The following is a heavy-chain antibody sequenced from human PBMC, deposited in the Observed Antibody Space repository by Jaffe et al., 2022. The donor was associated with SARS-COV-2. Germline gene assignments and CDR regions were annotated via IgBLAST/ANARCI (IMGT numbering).Heavy chain of an antibody. CDR3: ARDRERTYAYYYYYMDV. J-gene: IGHJ6*03. D-gene: IGHD1-1*01. CDR1: GFTFSSYW. Sequence: EVQLVESGGGLVQPGGSLRLSCAASGFTFSSYWMHWVRQAPGKGLVWVSRINSDGSSTSYADSVKGRFTISRDNAKNTLYLQMNSLRAEDTAVYYCARDRERTYAYYYYYMDVWGKGTTVTVSS. V-gene: IGHV3-74*01. CDR2: INSDGSST.